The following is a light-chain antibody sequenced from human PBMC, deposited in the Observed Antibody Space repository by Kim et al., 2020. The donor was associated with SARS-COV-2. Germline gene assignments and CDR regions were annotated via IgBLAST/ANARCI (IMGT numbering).Light chain of an antibody. V-gene: IGLV3-21*04. CDR3: QTWDSNNDHRV. CDR2: YNN. J-gene: IGLJ3*02. CDR1: NMGSKN. Sequence: APGMTARITWGGNNMGSKNVHWYQQKPGQAPVLVMYYNNDRPSGIPERVSGSNSENTATLTISRVEAGDEADYYCQTWDSNNDHRVFGGGTQLTVL.